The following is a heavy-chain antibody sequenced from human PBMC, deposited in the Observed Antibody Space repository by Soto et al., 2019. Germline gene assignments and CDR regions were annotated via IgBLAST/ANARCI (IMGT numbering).Heavy chain of an antibody. Sequence: QVQLVQSGAEVKKPGSSVKVSCKASGGTFSSYAISWVRQAPGQGLEWMGGIIPIFGTANYAQKFQGRVTITADETTSTAYMERSSLSSEDTAVYYCARKGGAGPYEGWFDPWGQGTLVTVSS. CDR3: ARKGGAGPYEGWFDP. CDR2: IIPIFGTA. D-gene: IGHD3-3*01. J-gene: IGHJ5*02. CDR1: GGTFSSYA. V-gene: IGHV1-69*12.